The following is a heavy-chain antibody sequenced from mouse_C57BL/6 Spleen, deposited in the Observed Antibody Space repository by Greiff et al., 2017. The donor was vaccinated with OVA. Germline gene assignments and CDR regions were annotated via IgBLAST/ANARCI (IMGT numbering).Heavy chain of an antibody. CDR2: ISNGGGST. CDR1: GFTFSDYY. V-gene: IGHV5-12*01. Sequence: EVQLQESGGGLVQPGGSLKLSCAASGFTFSDYYMYWVRQTPEKRLEWVAYISNGGGSTYYPDTVKGRFTISRDNAKNTLYLQMSRLKSEDTAMYYCASDGYYGAYWGQGTLVTVSA. D-gene: IGHD2-3*01. CDR3: ASDGYYGAY. J-gene: IGHJ3*01.